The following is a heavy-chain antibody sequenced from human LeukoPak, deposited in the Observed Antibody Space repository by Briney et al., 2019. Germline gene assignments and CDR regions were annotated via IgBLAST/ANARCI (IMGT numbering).Heavy chain of an antibody. V-gene: IGHV3-74*01. J-gene: IGHJ4*02. CDR1: GFTFSSYW. Sequence: GGSLRLSCAVSGFTFSSYWMHWVRQAPGKGLVWVSRNRDGSSTSYADSVKRRFTISRDNTKNTLHLQMNSLRAEDTAVYYCAGGGYTYGLYWGQGDLVTVSS. CDR3: AGGGYTYGLY. D-gene: IGHD5-18*01. CDR2: NRDGSST.